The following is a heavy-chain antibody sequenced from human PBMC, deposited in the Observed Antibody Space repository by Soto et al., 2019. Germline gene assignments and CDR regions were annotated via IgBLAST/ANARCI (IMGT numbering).Heavy chain of an antibody. V-gene: IGHV4-30-2*01. CDR2: IYYGGST. J-gene: IGHJ4*02. Sequence: QLQLQESGSGLVKPSQTLSLTCAVSGGSISSGDYSWNWIRQPPGKGLEWIGYIYYGGSTYYNPSHQSQITVSENRSRNQFTLKLNSMTAADTAVYYFAIVRREYDNSGPVDYWGQGTMITVSS. D-gene: IGHD3-22*01. CDR1: GGSISSGDYS. CDR3: AIVRREYDNSGPVDY.